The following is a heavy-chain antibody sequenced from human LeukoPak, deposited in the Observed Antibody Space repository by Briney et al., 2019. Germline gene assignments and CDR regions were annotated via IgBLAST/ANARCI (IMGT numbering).Heavy chain of an antibody. Sequence: PSETLSLTCTVSGGSIDSRSYYWDWIRQAPGKGLEWIGTIYHSGSTEYNPSLKSRVAIFVDTSKNQFSLILHSEAAADTAVYYCARRSEFDNTHYHYFDYWGQGALVTVSS. CDR2: IYHSGST. CDR1: GGSIDSRSYY. CDR3: ARRSEFDNTHYHYFDY. V-gene: IGHV4-39*01. D-gene: IGHD2-15*01. J-gene: IGHJ4*02.